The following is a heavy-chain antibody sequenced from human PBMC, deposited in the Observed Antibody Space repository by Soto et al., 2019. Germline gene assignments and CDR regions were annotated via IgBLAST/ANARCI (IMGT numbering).Heavy chain of an antibody. CDR2: IWYDGSNK. Sequence: GGSLRLSCAASGFTFSSYGMHWVRQAPGKGLEWVAVIWYDGSNKYYADSVKGRFTISRDNSKNTLYLQMNSLRAEDTAVYYCARGGPYYYDSSVPPYFDYWGQGTLVTVSS. J-gene: IGHJ4*02. CDR3: ARGGPYYYDSSVPPYFDY. D-gene: IGHD3-22*01. CDR1: GFTFSSYG. V-gene: IGHV3-33*01.